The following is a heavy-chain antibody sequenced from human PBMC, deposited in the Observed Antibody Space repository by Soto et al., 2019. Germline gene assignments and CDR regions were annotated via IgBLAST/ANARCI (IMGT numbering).Heavy chain of an antibody. V-gene: IGHV1-3*01. CDR3: ARDRASYYYDSSGYKGWFDP. J-gene: IGHJ5*02. Sequence: QVQLVQSGAEVKKPGASVKASCKASGYTFTSYAMHWVRQAPGQRLEWMGWINAGNGNTKYSQKFQGRVTITRDTSASTAYMELSSLRSEDTAVYYCARDRASYYYDSSGYKGWFDPWGQGTLVTVSS. D-gene: IGHD3-22*01. CDR2: INAGNGNT. CDR1: GYTFTSYA.